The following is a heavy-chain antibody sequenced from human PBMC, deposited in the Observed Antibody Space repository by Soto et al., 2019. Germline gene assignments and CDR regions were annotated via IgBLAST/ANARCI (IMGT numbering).Heavy chain of an antibody. CDR2: IYYSGST. D-gene: IGHD5-18*01. J-gene: IGHJ4*02. CDR1: VGSISIGDYY. CDR3: ARVDSYGSVFDY. V-gene: IGHV4-30-4*01. Sequence: SETLSLTCTFSVGSISIGDYYWSWIRQPPGKGLEWIGYIYYSGSTYYNPSLKSRVTISVDTSKNQFSLKLSSVTAADTAVYYCARVDSYGSVFDYWGQGTMVTVSS.